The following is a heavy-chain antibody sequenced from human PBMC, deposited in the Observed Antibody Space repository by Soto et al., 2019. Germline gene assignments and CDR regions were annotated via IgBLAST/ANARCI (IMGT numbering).Heavy chain of an antibody. J-gene: IGHJ4*02. V-gene: IGHV2-5*02. CDR3: ARWELGYCSGGSCLYSCDY. Sequence: QITLKESGPTLVKPTQTLTLTCTFSGFSLSTSGVGVGWIRQPPGKALEWLALIYWDDDKRYSPSLKSRLTITKDNSTNQVVMTMTNMDPVDTATYYCARWELGYCSGGSCLYSCDYWGQGTLVTVSS. CDR1: GFSLSTSGVG. D-gene: IGHD2-15*01. CDR2: IYWDDDK.